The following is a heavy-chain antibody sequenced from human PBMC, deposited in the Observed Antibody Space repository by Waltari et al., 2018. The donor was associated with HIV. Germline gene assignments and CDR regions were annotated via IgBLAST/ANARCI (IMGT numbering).Heavy chain of an antibody. Sequence: EVRLLEYGGDWVQPGGSLRLSCVVSGFTFSRYAMAWVHQAPGRGLEGVAGLSGSGETANYADSVKGRFTISKENSKNMMFLQLNSLRVDDTAVYYWVRSGVGQWLVRSWVIDLWGRGSQVTVS. V-gene: IGHV3-23*01. J-gene: IGHJ2*01. CDR1: GFTFSRYA. D-gene: IGHD6-19*01. CDR3: VRSGVGQWLVRSWVIDL. CDR2: LSGSGETA.